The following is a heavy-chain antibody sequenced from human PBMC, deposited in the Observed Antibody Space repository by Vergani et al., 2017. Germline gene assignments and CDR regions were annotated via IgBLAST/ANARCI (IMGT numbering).Heavy chain of an antibody. Sequence: QVQLQQWGPGLLKPSETLSLTCAVYGGSFSGYYWSWIRQPPGKGLEWIGEINHSGSTNYNPSLKSRVTISVDTSKNQFSLKLSSVTAADTAVYYCARVRYFDWLLYRPRILDYWGQGTLVTVSS. D-gene: IGHD3-9*01. V-gene: IGHV4-34*01. J-gene: IGHJ4*02. CDR3: ARVRYFDWLLYRPRILDY. CDR2: INHSGST. CDR1: GGSFSGYY.